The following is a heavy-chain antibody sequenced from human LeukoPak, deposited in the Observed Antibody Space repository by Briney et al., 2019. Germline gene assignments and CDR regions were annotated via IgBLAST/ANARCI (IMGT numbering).Heavy chain of an antibody. CDR3: ARVRQWELLRGSLDY. CDR2: INPNSGGT. CDR1: GYTFTGYY. Sequence: GASVKVSCKASGYTFTGYYMHWVRQAPGQGLEWMGWINPNSGGTNYEQKFQGRVTMTSDTSISTAYMELSRLRSDDTAVYYCARVRQWELLRGSLDYWGQGTLVTVSS. V-gene: IGHV1-2*02. D-gene: IGHD1-26*01. J-gene: IGHJ4*02.